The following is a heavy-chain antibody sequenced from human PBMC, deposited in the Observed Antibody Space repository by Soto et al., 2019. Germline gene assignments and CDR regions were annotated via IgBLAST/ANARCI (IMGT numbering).Heavy chain of an antibody. V-gene: IGHV1-8*01. CDR2: MNPNSGET. CDR3: ARVAVAARPRWYNWFDP. D-gene: IGHD2-15*01. J-gene: IGHJ5*02. CDR1: GYTFTDYD. Sequence: QEQLVQSGAEVKKPGASVKVSCMTSGYTFTDYDINWVRQATGQGLEGIGWMNPNSGETGYAQKFQGRVTMTRSLSLSTAYLELSSLTSDDTAIYFCARVAVAARPRWYNWFDPWGQGTLVTVSS.